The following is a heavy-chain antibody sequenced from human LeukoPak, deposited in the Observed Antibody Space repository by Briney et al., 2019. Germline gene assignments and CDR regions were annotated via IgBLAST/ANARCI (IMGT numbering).Heavy chain of an antibody. CDR2: INHSGST. V-gene: IGHV4-34*01. CDR3: ARDRGWLQSRHAFDI. Sequence: SETLSLTCAVYGGSFSGYYWSWIRQPPGKGLEWIGEINHSGSTNYNPSLKSRVTISVDTSKNQFSLKLSSVTAADTAVYYCARDRGWLQSRHAFDIWGQGTMVTVSS. D-gene: IGHD5-24*01. CDR1: GGSFSGYY. J-gene: IGHJ3*02.